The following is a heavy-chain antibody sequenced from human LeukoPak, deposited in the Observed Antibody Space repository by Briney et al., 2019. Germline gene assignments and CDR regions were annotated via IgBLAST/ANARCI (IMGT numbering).Heavy chain of an antibody. CDR3: ATTVTTGNFDY. CDR1: GFTVSSNY. V-gene: IGHV3-66*01. D-gene: IGHD4-17*01. J-gene: IGHJ4*02. Sequence: PGGSLRLSCAASGFTVSSNYMSWVRQAPGKGLEWVSVNYSGGSTYYADSVKGRFTISRDNSKNTLYLQMNSLRAEDTAVYYCATTVTTGNFDYWGQGTLVTVSS. CDR2: NYSGGST.